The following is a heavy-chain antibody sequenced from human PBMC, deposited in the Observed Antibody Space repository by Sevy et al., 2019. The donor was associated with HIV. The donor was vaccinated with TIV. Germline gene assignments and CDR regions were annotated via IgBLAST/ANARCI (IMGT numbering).Heavy chain of an antibody. CDR3: ARKYSSGWNPLDY. V-gene: IGHV3-23*01. CDR2: ISGGSSTI. D-gene: IGHD6-19*01. J-gene: IGHJ4*02. CDR1: GFTFSAYP. Sequence: GGSLRLSCAASGFTFSAYPMTWVRQAPGRGLEWVTVISGGSSTIYYEDSVKGRFTISRDNSKNTLYLQMNSLRVEDTAVYYCARKYSSGWNPLDYWGQGTLVTVSS.